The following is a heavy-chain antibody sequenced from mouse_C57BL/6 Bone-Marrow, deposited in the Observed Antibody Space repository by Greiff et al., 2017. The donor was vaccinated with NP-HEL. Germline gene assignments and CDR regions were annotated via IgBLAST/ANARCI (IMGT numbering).Heavy chain of an antibody. CDR3: ARRYGYAMDY. V-gene: IGHV1-4*01. Sequence: QVQLQQSGAELARPGASVKMSCKASGYTFTSYTMHWVKQRPGQGLEWIGYINPSSGYTKYTQKFQDKATLTADKSSSTAYMQLSSLTSEYSAVYYCARRYGYAMDYWGKGTSVTVSS. J-gene: IGHJ4*01. CDR2: INPSSGYT. CDR1: GYTFTSYT. D-gene: IGHD1-1*01.